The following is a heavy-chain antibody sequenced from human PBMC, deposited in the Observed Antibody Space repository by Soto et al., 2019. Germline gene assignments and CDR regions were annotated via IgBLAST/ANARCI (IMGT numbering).Heavy chain of an antibody. Sequence: PSETLSLTCAVSVGYISSGGYFCSWIRQNPGKGLEWIGNIYYSGRTYYSPSLKSRVTISVDTSKNQFSLKLSSVTAEDTAVYYCARFAKEENKKVGSWYYFDYWGQG. CDR1: VGYISSGGYF. J-gene: IGHJ4*02. CDR3: ARFAKEENKKVGSWYYFDY. CDR2: IYYSGRT. V-gene: IGHV4-31*11. D-gene: IGHD2-21*01.